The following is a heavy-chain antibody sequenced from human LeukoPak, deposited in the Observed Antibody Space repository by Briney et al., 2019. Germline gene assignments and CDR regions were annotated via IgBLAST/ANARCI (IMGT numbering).Heavy chain of an antibody. CDR3: ARGWGYGSGSYSFGYYYGRDV. V-gene: IGHV4-34*01. CDR2: INHSGST. J-gene: IGHJ6*04. Sequence: PSETLSLTCAVYGGSFSGYYWSWIRQPPRKGRDWIGEINHSGSTNYNPPLKSRVTISVDTPKNQFSLKLSPVTAADRAVYYCARGWGYGSGSYSFGYYYGRDVWGKGTTVTVSS. CDR1: GGSFSGYY. D-gene: IGHD3-10*01.